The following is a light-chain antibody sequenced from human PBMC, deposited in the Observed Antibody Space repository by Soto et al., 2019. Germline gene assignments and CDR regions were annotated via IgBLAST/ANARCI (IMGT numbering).Light chain of an antibody. J-gene: IGKJ5*01. CDR2: AAS. V-gene: IGKV1-39*01. CDR1: QYVSYY. CDR3: QQSYSTLRS. Sequence: DIQMTQSPSSLSASVGDRVTITCRASQYVSYYLSWYQQKPGKAPNLLISAASNLQSGVPSRFSGSGSGTDFTLIISKLQPEDFATYYCQQSYSTLRSFGQGTRLEIK.